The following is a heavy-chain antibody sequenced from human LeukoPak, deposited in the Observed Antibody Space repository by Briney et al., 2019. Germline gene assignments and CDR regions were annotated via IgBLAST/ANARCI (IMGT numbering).Heavy chain of an antibody. CDR2: ISGSGGST. CDR1: GFTFSSYA. J-gene: IGHJ4*02. Sequence: GGSLRLSCAASGFTFSSYAMSWVRQAPGKGLEWVSAISGSGGSTCYADSVKGRFTISRDNSKNTLYLQMNSLRAEDTAVYYCAKDTHYYGSGSHFDYWGQGTLVTVSS. CDR3: AKDTHYYGSGSHFDY. D-gene: IGHD3-10*01. V-gene: IGHV3-23*01.